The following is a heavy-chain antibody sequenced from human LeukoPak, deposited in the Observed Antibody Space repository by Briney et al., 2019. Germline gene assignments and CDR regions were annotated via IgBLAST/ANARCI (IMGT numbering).Heavy chain of an antibody. CDR2: IYYSGST. Sequence: SETLSLTCTVSGGSISSSSYYWGWIRQPPGKGLEWIGSIYYSGSTYYNPSLKSRVTISVDTSKNQFSLKLSSVTAADTAVYYCARPSSRGSYEGDYWGQGTLVTVAS. V-gene: IGHV4-39*01. CDR3: ARPSSRGSYEGDY. CDR1: GGSISSSSYY. D-gene: IGHD1-26*01. J-gene: IGHJ4*02.